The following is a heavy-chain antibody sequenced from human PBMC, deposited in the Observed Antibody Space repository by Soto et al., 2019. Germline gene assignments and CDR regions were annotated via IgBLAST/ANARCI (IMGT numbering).Heavy chain of an antibody. Sequence: QVQLVESGGGVVQPGRSLRLSCAASGFTFSTYAMHWVRQAPGKGLEWVAVISYDGTNKYYADSVKGRFTISRDNSKNTLYLQMNGLRADDTAVFYCARDGASYWGQETPVIVSS. CDR3: ARDGASY. CDR1: GFTFSTYA. V-gene: IGHV3-30-3*01. CDR2: ISYDGTNK. J-gene: IGHJ4*02. D-gene: IGHD3-16*01.